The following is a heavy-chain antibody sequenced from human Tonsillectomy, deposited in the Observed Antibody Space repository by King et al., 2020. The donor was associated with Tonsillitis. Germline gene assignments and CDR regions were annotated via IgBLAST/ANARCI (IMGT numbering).Heavy chain of an antibody. CDR1: GDSISSGSYY. CDR2: IYTSGST. V-gene: IGHV4-61*02. D-gene: IGHD2-21*02. CDR3: AGTDCGGDCYPQRGLDY. J-gene: IGHJ4*02. Sequence: MQLQESGPGLVKPSQTLSLTCTVSGDSISSGSYYWSWIRQPAVKGLEWIGRIYTSGSTSYNPSLKSRVTISVDTSKNQFSLMLSSVTAADTAVYYCAGTDCGGDCYPQRGLDYWGQGTLVTVAS.